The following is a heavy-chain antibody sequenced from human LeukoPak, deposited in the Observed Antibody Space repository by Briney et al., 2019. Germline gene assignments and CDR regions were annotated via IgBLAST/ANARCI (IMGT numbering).Heavy chain of an antibody. CDR1: GFTFSSYA. CDR2: ISYDGSNK. V-gene: IGHV3-30-3*01. Sequence: GGSLRLSCAASGFTFSSYAMHWVRQAPGKGLEWVAVISYDGSNKYYADSVKGRFTISRDNSKNTLYLQMNSLRAEDTAVYYCARDLVLGGIAAAGDVDYWGQGTLVTVSS. CDR3: ARDLVLGGIAAAGDVDY. D-gene: IGHD6-13*01. J-gene: IGHJ4*02.